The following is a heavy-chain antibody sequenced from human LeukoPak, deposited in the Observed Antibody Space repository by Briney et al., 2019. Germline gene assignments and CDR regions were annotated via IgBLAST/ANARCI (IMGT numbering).Heavy chain of an antibody. CDR3: ARDQLGDFWSGYHYGMDV. Sequence: SETLSLTCTVSGGSISSYYWGWIRQPPGKGLEWIGYIYYSGSTNYNPSLKSRVTISVDTSKNQFSLKLSSVTAADTAVYYCARDQLGDFWSGYHYGMDVWGQGTTVTVSS. V-gene: IGHV4-59*01. J-gene: IGHJ6*02. CDR2: IYYSGST. CDR1: GGSISSYY. D-gene: IGHD3-3*01.